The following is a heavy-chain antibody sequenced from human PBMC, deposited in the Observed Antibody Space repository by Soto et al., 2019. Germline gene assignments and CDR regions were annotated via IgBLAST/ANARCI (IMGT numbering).Heavy chain of an antibody. CDR3: AKDHEHTAMAPGTYYFDS. CDR2: ISYDGSNK. J-gene: IGHJ4*02. CDR1: GFTFSSYG. Sequence: QVQLVESGGGVVQPGRSLRLSCAASGFTFSSYGMHWVRQAPGKGLEWVAVISYDGSNKYYADSVKGRFTISRDNSKNPLYLHINSLRAEDTAVYYCAKDHEHTAMAPGTYYFDSWGQGTLVTVSS. V-gene: IGHV3-30*18. D-gene: IGHD5-18*01.